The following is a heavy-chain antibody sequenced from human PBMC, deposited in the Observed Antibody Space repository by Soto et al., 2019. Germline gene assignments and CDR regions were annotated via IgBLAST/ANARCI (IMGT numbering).Heavy chain of an antibody. D-gene: IGHD3-10*01. CDR2: THYRSKWYK. V-gene: IGHV6-1*01. Sequence: SQTLSLTCVISGDSVSSNRAAWNWIRLSPSRSLEWLGRTHYRSKWYKEYAVSVKSLIIINPDTSKNQFSLQLFSVIPEDTAIYYCARDQLGSSCAGVDIWCQGTMVTV. CDR1: GDSVSSNRAA. CDR3: ARDQLGSSCAGVDI. J-gene: IGHJ3*02.